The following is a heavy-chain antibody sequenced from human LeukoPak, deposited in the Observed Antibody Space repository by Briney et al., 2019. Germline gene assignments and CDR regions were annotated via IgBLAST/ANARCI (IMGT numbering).Heavy chain of an antibody. J-gene: IGHJ4*02. V-gene: IGHV3-23*01. D-gene: IGHD3-9*01. CDR1: GFTFSSYG. Sequence: GGSLRLSCAASGFTFSSYGMSWVRQAPGKGLEWVSAISGSGGSTYYADSVKGRFTISRDNSKNTLYLQMNSLRAEDTAVYYCAREGYDILTGYYAYFDYWGQGTLVTVSS. CDR2: ISGSGGST. CDR3: AREGYDILTGYYAYFDY.